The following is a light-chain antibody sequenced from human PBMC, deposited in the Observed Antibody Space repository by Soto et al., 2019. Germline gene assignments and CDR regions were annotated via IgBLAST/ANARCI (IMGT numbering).Light chain of an antibody. CDR1: QSIHTN. Sequence: ETVMTQSEATLSVSPGERATISCRASQSIHTNLAWYQQKPGQPPRLLIYGASTRVTGIPTRFSGSGSGTAFTLTISSLQSEDFAVYYCQQDNNWPRTFGQGTKVEIK. V-gene: IGKV3-15*01. CDR3: QQDNNWPRT. CDR2: GAS. J-gene: IGKJ1*01.